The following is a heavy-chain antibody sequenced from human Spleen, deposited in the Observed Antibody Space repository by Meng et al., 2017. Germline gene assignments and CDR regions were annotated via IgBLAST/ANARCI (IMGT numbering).Heavy chain of an antibody. D-gene: IGHD2-2*01. Sequence: HVKSQQWGAVLLKPSETLSSTCAVYGGSFSGYYWSWIRQPPGKGLEWIGEINHSGSTNYNPSLKSRVTISVDTSKNQFSLKLSSVTAADTAVYYCARGPRDRIVVVPAATNWFDPWGQGTLVTVSS. CDR3: ARGPRDRIVVVPAATNWFDP. CDR1: GGSFSGYY. CDR2: INHSGST. V-gene: IGHV4-34*01. J-gene: IGHJ5*02.